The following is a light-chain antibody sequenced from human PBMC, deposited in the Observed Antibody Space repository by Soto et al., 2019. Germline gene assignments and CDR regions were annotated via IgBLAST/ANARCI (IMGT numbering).Light chain of an antibody. CDR3: QQSYSYPPWT. J-gene: IGKJ1*01. CDR1: QSISTY. Sequence: DIQMTQSPSSLSASVGDRVTISCRAGQSISTYLNWYQQKPGTAPRLLIYRASSVKTGVPPRLSGSGSGIDFTLTISSLRPEDIAIYFCQQSYSYPPWTFGQGTKVDIK. V-gene: IGKV1-39*01. CDR2: RAS.